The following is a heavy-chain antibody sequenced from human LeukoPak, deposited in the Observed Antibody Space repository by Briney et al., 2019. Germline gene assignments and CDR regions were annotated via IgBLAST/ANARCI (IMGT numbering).Heavy chain of an antibody. Sequence: ASVKVSCKASGYTFTSYDINWVRQATGQGLEWMGWMNPNSGNTGYAQKFQGRVTMTRNTSISTAYMELSSLRSEVTAVYYCARGVAAAGTDNYYYYYYYMDVWGKGTTVTVSS. CDR3: ARGVAAAGTDNYYYYYYYMDV. CDR2: MNPNSGNT. J-gene: IGHJ6*03. D-gene: IGHD6-13*01. CDR1: GYTFTSYD. V-gene: IGHV1-8*01.